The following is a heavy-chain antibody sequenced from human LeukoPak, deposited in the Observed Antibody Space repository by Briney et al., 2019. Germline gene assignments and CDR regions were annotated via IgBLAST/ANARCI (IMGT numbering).Heavy chain of an antibody. J-gene: IGHJ5*02. CDR1: GFTFSSYA. Sequence: GGSLRLSCAASGFTFSSYAMHWVRQAPGKGLEWVAVISYDGSNKYHADSVKGRFTISRDNSKNTLYLQMNSLRAEDTAVYYCARGVIRRNSGWFDPWGQGTLVTVSS. D-gene: IGHD2-21*01. V-gene: IGHV3-30*04. CDR2: ISYDGSNK. CDR3: ARGVIRRNSGWFDP.